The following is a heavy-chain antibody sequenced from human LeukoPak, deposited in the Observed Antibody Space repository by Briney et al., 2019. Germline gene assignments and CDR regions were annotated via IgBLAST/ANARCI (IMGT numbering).Heavy chain of an antibody. CDR1: GFTFSSYW. V-gene: IGHV3-74*01. J-gene: IGHJ4*02. CDR2: INSDGSST. CDR3: ALPYCSSTSCYKPYYDY. Sequence: GGSLRLSCAASGFTFSSYWMHWVRQAPGKGLVWVSRINSDGSSTSYADSVKGRFTISRDNAKNTLYLQMNSLRAEDTAVYYCALPYCSSTSCYKPYYDYWGQGTLVTVSS. D-gene: IGHD2-2*02.